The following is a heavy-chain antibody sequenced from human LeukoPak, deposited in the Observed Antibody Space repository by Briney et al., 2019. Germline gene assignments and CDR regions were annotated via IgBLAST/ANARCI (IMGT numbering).Heavy chain of an antibody. V-gene: IGHV4-4*07. CDR3: ARDGIVVVVAAKVYYCYGMDV. CDR1: GGSIGSYY. Sequence: SETLSLTCTVSGGSIGSYYWSWIRQPAGKGLEWIGRIYTSGSTNYNPSLKSRVTMSVDTSKNQFSLKLSSVTAADTAVYYCARDGIVVVVAAKVYYCYGMDVWGQGTTVTVSS. D-gene: IGHD2-15*01. CDR2: IYTSGST. J-gene: IGHJ6*02.